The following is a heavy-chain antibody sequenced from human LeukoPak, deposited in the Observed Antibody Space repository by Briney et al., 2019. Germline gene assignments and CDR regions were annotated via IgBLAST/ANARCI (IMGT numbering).Heavy chain of an antibody. J-gene: IGHJ5*02. CDR2: IIPMFDTT. CDR3: ARALPHRRLMDTTMEQHWFDP. D-gene: IGHD5-18*01. CDR1: GVTFNNYG. V-gene: IGHV1-69*05. Sequence: SVKVSCKASGVTFNNYGVTWVRQAPGQGLEWMGAIIPMFDTTTYAQRLQGRVTMTRDMSTSTVYMELSSLRSEDTAVYYCARALPHRRLMDTTMEQHWFDPWGQGTLVTVSS.